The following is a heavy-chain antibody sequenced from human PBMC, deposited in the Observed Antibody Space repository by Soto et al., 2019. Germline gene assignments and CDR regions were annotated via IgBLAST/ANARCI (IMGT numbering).Heavy chain of an antibody. CDR3: ARGPVVRFLEWLSNWFDP. J-gene: IGHJ5*02. Sequence: QVQLQQWGAGLLKPSETLSLTCAVYGGSFSGYYWSWIRQPPGKGLEWIGEINHSGSTNYNPSLKSRVTISVDTSKNQFSLKLSSVTAADTAVYYCARGPVVRFLEWLSNWFDPWGQGTLVTVSS. CDR2: INHSGST. CDR1: GGSFSGYY. V-gene: IGHV4-34*01. D-gene: IGHD3-3*01.